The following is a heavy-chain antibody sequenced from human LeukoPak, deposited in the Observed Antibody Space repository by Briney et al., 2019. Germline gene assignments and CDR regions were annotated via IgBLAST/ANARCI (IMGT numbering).Heavy chain of an antibody. D-gene: IGHD1-26*01. CDR2: MNPNSGNT. CDR3: ARGPGGATSYYYYYMDV. J-gene: IGHJ6*03. V-gene: IGHV1-8*03. CDR1: GYTFTSYG. Sequence: ASVKVSCKASGYTFTSYGINWVRQATGQGLEWMGWMNPNSGNTGYAQKFQGRVTITRNTSISTAYMELSSLRSEDTAVYYCARGPGGATSYYYYYMDVWGKGTTVTVSS.